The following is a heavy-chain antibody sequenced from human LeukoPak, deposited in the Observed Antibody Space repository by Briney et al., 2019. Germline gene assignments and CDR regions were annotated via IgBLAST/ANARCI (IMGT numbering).Heavy chain of an antibody. CDR2: ISGSGGST. CDR1: GFTFRTYG. J-gene: IGHJ2*01. CDR3: AKWATVIRHYWYFDL. Sequence: GGSLRLSCAASGFTFRTYGMSWVRQAPGKGLEWVSAISGSGGSTYYADSVKGRFTISRDNSKNTLYLQMNSLRAEDTAVYYCAKWATVIRHYWYFDLWGRGTLVTVSS. D-gene: IGHD4-23*01. V-gene: IGHV3-23*01.